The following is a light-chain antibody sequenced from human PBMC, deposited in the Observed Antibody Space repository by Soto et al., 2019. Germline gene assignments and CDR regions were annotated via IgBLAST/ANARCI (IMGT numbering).Light chain of an antibody. CDR1: ETISSHY. CDR3: QNFGDSPFT. J-gene: IGKJ3*01. Sequence: EIVLMQSPDTLSLSPGERDTLSSRASETISSHYIAWYQQKPGQAPRLLIFGASTRATGIPDRFSGSWSGTDFTFTISRLEPEDFAVYYCQNFGDSPFTFGPGTKVDIK. V-gene: IGKV3-20*01. CDR2: GAS.